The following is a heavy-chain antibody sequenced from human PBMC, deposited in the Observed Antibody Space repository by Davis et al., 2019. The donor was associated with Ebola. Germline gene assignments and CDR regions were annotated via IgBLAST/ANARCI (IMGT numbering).Heavy chain of an antibody. D-gene: IGHD2-21*02. CDR2: IDQDGSQR. J-gene: IGHJ4*02. V-gene: IGHV3-7*04. CDR1: GFTFRNYW. Sequence: PGGSLTLSCALSGFTFRNYWMNWVRLAPGKGLEWLPNIDQDGSQRHYVDSVRGRFAISRDNAENSLYLQMNSLRVEDTAVYYCARGTATPGADYWGQGTLVTVSS. CDR3: ARGTATPGADY.